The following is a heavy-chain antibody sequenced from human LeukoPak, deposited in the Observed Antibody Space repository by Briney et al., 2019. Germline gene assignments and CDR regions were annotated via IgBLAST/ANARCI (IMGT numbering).Heavy chain of an antibody. D-gene: IGHD5/OR15-5a*01. CDR2: ITDSGGTA. V-gene: IGHV3-23*01. J-gene: IGHJ4*02. CDR3: AKVLLPQVSTTYLGC. CDR1: GYKFNSYA. Sequence: QPGGSLRLSCAASGYKFNSYAMVWVRQAPGKGLEWVSGITDSGGTAYYADSVKGRFTISRDNSKSTLYLQMNSLRAEDTAIYYCAKVLLPQVSTTYLGCWGQGTLVTVSP.